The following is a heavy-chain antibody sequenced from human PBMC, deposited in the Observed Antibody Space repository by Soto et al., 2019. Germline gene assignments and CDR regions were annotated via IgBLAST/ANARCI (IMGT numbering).Heavy chain of an antibody. V-gene: IGHV4-30-2*01. CDR3: ARSPLGTDYYYGMDV. CDR1: GGSISSGGYS. Sequence: QLQLQESGSGLVKPSQTLSLTCAVSGGSISSGGYSWSWIRQPPGKGLEWIGYIYHSGSTYYNPSVKSRVTISVDRSKNQFSLKLSSVTAADTAVYYCARSPLGTDYYYGMDVWGQGTTVTVSS. D-gene: IGHD7-27*01. J-gene: IGHJ6*02. CDR2: IYHSGST.